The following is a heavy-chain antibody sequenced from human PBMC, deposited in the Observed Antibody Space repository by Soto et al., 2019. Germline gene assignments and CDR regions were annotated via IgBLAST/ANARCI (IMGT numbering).Heavy chain of an antibody. J-gene: IGHJ3*01. CDR3: ARPYSGGPNDPFDV. V-gene: IGHV3-30*07. CDR2: ISYDGANQ. Sequence: QPGGSLRLSCVGSGFTFSTFSLHWVRQAPGKGLQWVADISYDGANQYYADFVQGRFTVSRDNFKNVLNLQMNSLKASDTAMYYCARPYSGGPNDPFDVWGQGTMVTVSS. D-gene: IGHD1-26*01. CDR1: GFTFSTFS.